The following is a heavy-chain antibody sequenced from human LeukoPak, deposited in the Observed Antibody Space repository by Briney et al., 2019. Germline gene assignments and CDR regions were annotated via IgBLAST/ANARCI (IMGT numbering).Heavy chain of an antibody. CDR3: AKGPGKLVVVVSTFDY. CDR1: GFSFKTYD. D-gene: IGHD2-21*01. J-gene: IGHJ4*02. Sequence: PGGSLRLSCAASGFSFKTYDMSWVCQAPGKGLEWVSTISGSGGSTNYADSVKGRFTISRDNSKNTLYLQMNSLRAEDTAIYYCAKGPGKLVVVVSTFDYWGQGTLVTVSA. V-gene: IGHV3-23*01. CDR2: ISGSGGST.